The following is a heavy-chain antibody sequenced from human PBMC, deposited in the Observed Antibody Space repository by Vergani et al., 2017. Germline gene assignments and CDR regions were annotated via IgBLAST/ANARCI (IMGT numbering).Heavy chain of an antibody. CDR2: IWYDGSNK. Sequence: QVQLVESGGGVVQPGRSLRLSCAASGFTFSSYGMHWVRQAPGKGLEWVAVIWYDGSNKYYADSVKGRFTISRDNSKNTLYLQMNSLRAEDTAVYYCASSQLRFLPRTDYYYYMDVWGKGTTVTVSS. CDR1: GFTFSSYG. D-gene: IGHD3-3*01. J-gene: IGHJ6*03. CDR3: ASSQLRFLPRTDYYYYMDV. V-gene: IGHV3-33*01.